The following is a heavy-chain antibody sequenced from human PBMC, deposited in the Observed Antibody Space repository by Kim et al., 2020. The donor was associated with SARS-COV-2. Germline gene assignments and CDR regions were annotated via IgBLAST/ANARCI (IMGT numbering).Heavy chain of an antibody. Sequence: YAQKFQGRVTITADESTSTAYMELSSLRSEDTAVYYCARTPVDTAMAHDYWGQGTLVTVSS. V-gene: IGHV1-69*01. D-gene: IGHD5-18*01. CDR3: ARTPVDTAMAHDY. J-gene: IGHJ4*02.